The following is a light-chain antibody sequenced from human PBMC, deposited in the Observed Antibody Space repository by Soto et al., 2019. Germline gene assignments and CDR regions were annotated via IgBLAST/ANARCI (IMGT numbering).Light chain of an antibody. CDR3: QQYNNWPPVT. Sequence: EIVLTQSPATLSVSPGERATLSCRASQSVSSNVAWYQQKHGQAPRLLIYRASTRATGVPARFSGSGSGTEFTLTINSLQSEDFAFYYCQQYNNWPPVTFGGGSKAAIK. J-gene: IGKJ4*01. CDR1: QSVSSN. CDR2: RAS. V-gene: IGKV3-15*01.